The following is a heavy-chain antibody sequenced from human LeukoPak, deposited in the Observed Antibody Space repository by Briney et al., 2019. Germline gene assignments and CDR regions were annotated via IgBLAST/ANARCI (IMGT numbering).Heavy chain of an antibody. Sequence: PSETLSLICSVSGGSINSISYYWGWIRQPPGKGLEWIGNIYSSGSTYNNPSLKRRAIISVDTSKNQFSLKLTSVTAADTAVYYCARQGVVGATGFDYCGQGTLVTVSS. CDR2: IYSSGST. V-gene: IGHV4-39*01. D-gene: IGHD1-26*01. J-gene: IGHJ4*02. CDR1: GGSINSISYY. CDR3: ARQGVVGATGFDY.